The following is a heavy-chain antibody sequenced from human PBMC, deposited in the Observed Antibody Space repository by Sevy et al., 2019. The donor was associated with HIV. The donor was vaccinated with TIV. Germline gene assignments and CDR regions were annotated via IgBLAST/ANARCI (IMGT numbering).Heavy chain of an antibody. CDR1: GGTFSSYA. Sequence: ASVKVSCKASGGTFSSYAISWVRQAPGQGLEWMGGIIPIFGTANYAQKFQGRVTITADKSTSTAYMELGSLRSEDTAVYYCARGGDYYDSSGYPNRGAFDIWGQGTMVTVSS. CDR2: IIPIFGTA. D-gene: IGHD3-22*01. V-gene: IGHV1-69*06. J-gene: IGHJ3*02. CDR3: ARGGDYYDSSGYPNRGAFDI.